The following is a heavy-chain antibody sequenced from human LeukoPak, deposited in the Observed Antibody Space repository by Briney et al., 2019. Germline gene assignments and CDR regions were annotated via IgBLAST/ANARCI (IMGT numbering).Heavy chain of an antibody. CDR2: IRYDGSNK. V-gene: IGHV3-30*02. Sequence: GGSLRLSCAASGFTFSSYGMHWVRQAPGKGLEWVAFIRYDGSNKYYADSVKGRFTISRDNSKNTLYLQMNSLRAEDTAVYYCVKGGRGYSGYDLDYWGQGTLVTVSS. D-gene: IGHD5-12*01. CDR1: GFTFSSYG. CDR3: VKGGRGYSGYDLDY. J-gene: IGHJ4*02.